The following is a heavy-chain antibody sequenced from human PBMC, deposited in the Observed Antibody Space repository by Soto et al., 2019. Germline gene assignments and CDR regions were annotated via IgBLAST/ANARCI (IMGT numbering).Heavy chain of an antibody. CDR3: ASGGSYPYYYYGMDV. CDR2: ISSSSSYT. CDR1: GFTFSDYY. V-gene: IGHV3-11*06. D-gene: IGHD1-26*01. J-gene: IGHJ6*02. Sequence: GGSLRLSCAASGFTFSDYYMSWIRQAPGKGLEWVSYISSSSSYTNYADSVKGRFTIPRDNAKNSLYLQMNSLRAEDTAVYYCASGGSYPYYYYGMDVWGQGTTVTVSS.